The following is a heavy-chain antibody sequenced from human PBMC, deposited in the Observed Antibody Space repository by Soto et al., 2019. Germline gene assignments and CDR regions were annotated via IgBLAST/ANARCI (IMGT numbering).Heavy chain of an antibody. CDR2: IYNSGST. J-gene: IGHJ3*02. D-gene: IGHD6-13*01. V-gene: IGHV4-31*03. CDR3: ASVDSTTTRIAFGI. CDR1: DGSISSGGYY. Sequence: QVQLQESGPGLVKPLQTLSLTCTVSDGSISSGGYYWTWIRQHPGKGLEWIGYIYNSGSTYYNPSLKIRVTISVDPSKNQFSLKLSSGTAADPAGYYCASVDSTTTRIAFGIGGQSTTVSVSS.